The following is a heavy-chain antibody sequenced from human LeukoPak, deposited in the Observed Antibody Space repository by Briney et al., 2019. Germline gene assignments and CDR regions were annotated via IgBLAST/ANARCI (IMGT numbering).Heavy chain of an antibody. Sequence: PGESLQISCQTSGSDFSTKWIGWVRQLPGKGLEWMGIIYPTDSITRYSPSFQGHVIISVDTSINPAYLQWASLRPSDTAMYFCARLAPDYADYWFDPWGQGTLVTVSS. CDR3: ARLAPDYADYWFDP. V-gene: IGHV5-51*01. CDR2: IYPTDSIT. CDR1: GSDFSTKW. J-gene: IGHJ5*02. D-gene: IGHD4-17*01.